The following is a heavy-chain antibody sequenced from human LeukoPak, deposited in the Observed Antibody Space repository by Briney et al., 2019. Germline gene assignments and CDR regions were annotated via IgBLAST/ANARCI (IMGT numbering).Heavy chain of an antibody. D-gene: IGHD2-15*01. J-gene: IGHJ6*04. CDR1: GFTLNHYW. CDR3: ARVVEEGITHHMDV. CDR2: IKPDGSEK. Sequence: GGSLRLSCAASGFTLNHYWMSWVRQAPGKGLEWVANIKPDGSEKYYVESVKGRFTNSRDNAENSLNLQMRSLRVEDTAVYYCARVVEEGITHHMDVWGKGTTVTVSS. V-gene: IGHV3-7*01.